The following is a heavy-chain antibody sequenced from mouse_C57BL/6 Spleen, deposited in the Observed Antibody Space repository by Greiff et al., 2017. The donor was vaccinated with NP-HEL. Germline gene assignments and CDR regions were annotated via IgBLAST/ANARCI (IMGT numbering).Heavy chain of an antibody. CDR3: ARDWDRGFAY. Sequence: EVMLVESGGGLVKPGGSLKLSCAASGFNFSDYGMHWVRQAPEKGLEWVAYISSGSSTIYYADTVKGRFTISRDNAKNTLFLQMTSLRSEDTAMYYCARDWDRGFAYWGQGTLVTVSA. J-gene: IGHJ3*01. CDR1: GFNFSDYG. V-gene: IGHV5-17*01. CDR2: ISSGSSTI. D-gene: IGHD4-1*01.